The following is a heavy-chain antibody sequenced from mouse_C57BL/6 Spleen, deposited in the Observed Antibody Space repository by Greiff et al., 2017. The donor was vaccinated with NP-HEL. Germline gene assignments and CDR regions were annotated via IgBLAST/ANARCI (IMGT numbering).Heavy chain of an antibody. Sequence: VQLQQSGAELVKPGASVKLSCKASGYTFTSYWMHWVKQRPGQGLEWIGMIHPNSGSTNYNEKFKSKATLTVDKSSSTAYMQLSSLTSEDSAVYYCARQITTVPLFDYWGQGTTLTVSS. CDR1: GYTFTSYW. D-gene: IGHD1-1*01. J-gene: IGHJ2*01. CDR3: ARQITTVPLFDY. V-gene: IGHV1-64*01. CDR2: IHPNSGST.